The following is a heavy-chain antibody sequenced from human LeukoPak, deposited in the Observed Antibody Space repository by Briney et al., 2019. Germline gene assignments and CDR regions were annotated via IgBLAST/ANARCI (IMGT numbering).Heavy chain of an antibody. D-gene: IGHD3-16*01. V-gene: IGHV1-58*01. CDR1: GFTFTSSA. Sequence: GASVKVSCKASGFTFTSSAVQWVRQARGQRLEWIGWIVVGSGNTNYAQKFQERVTITRDMSTSTAYMELRSLRSDDTAVYYCAREGEDGGGDYWGQGTLVTVSS. CDR3: AREGEDGGGDY. CDR2: IVVGSGNT. J-gene: IGHJ4*02.